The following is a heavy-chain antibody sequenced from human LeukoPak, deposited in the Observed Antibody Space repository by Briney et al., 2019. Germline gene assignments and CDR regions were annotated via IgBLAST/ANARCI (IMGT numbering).Heavy chain of an antibody. Sequence: ASVKVSCKASGYTFTSYGISWVRPAPGQGLEWMGWISAYNGNTNYAQKLQGRVTMTTDTSTSTAYMELRSLRSDDTAVYYCARAGKWESPWEFDIWGQGTMVTVSS. D-gene: IGHD1-26*01. CDR3: ARAGKWESPWEFDI. J-gene: IGHJ3*02. CDR2: ISAYNGNT. CDR1: GYTFTSYG. V-gene: IGHV1-18*01.